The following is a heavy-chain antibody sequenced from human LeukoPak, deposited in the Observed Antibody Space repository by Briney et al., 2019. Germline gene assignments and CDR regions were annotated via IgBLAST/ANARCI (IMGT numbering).Heavy chain of an antibody. CDR3: ARGHSSGRDYYFDT. Sequence: ASVKVSCKTSGYTFATYSINWVRQAPGQGLEWMGWISGYSGSTNYAQKLQGRVTMTTDTSTTTAYMELRSLKSDDTAVDYCARGHSSGRDYYFDTWGQGTLVTVSS. CDR1: GYTFATYS. V-gene: IGHV1-18*01. CDR2: ISGYSGST. D-gene: IGHD6-19*01. J-gene: IGHJ4*02.